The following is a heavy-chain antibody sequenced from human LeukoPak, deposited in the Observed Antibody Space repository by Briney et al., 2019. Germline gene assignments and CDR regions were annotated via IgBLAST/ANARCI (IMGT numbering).Heavy chain of an antibody. CDR2: IYYSGST. CDR1: GGSVGSNNYY. Sequence: SETLSLTCTVSGGSVGSNNYYWSWIRQPPGRGLEWIGYIYYSGSTNYNPSLKSRVTISVDTSKNQFSLKLGSVTAADTAVYYCAREKKGVNWFDPWGQGTLVTVSS. V-gene: IGHV4-61*01. J-gene: IGHJ5*02. CDR3: AREKKGVNWFDP. D-gene: IGHD3-16*01.